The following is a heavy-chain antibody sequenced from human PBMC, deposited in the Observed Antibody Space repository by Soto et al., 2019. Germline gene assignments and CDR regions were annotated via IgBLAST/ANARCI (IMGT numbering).Heavy chain of an antibody. V-gene: IGHV1-46*01. D-gene: IGHD2-2*02. CDR3: ARGEGYCSSTSCYTSPGYYYYGMDV. CDR1: GYTFTSYY. Sequence: ASVKVSCKASGYTFTSYYMHWVRQAPGQGLEWMGIINPSGGSTSYAQKFQGRVTMTRDTSTSTVYMELSSLRSEDTAVYYCARGEGYCSSTSCYTSPGYYYYGMDVWGQGTTVTVS. J-gene: IGHJ6*02. CDR2: INPSGGST.